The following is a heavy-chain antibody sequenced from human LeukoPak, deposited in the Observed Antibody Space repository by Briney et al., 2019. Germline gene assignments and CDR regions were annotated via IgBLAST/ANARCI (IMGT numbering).Heavy chain of an antibody. V-gene: IGHV4-59*01. CDR1: GGSISNYN. J-gene: IGHJ5*02. Sequence: PSETLSLTRSVSGGSISNYNWMWIRQPPGKGLVGVGYIDYSGRTNYNPSLKSRVTISVDTPKTQFSLKLDSVIAADTAVYYCARQSSGNWGYNWFDPWGQGILVTVSS. CDR3: ARQSSGNWGYNWFDP. CDR2: IDYSGRT. D-gene: IGHD7-27*01.